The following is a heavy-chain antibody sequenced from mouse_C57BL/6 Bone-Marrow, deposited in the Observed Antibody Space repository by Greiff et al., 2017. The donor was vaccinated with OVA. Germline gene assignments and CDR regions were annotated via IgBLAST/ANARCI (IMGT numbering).Heavy chain of an antibody. CDR1: GYTFTNYW. D-gene: IGHD3-2*02. J-gene: IGHJ3*01. V-gene: IGHV1-63*01. CDR3: ARGEGTAQATWFAY. Sequence: VKLMESGAELVRPGTSVKMSCKASGYTFTNYWIGWAKQRPGHGLEWIGDIYPGGGYTNYNEKFKGKATLTADKSSSTAYMQFSSLTSEDSAIYYCARGEGTAQATWFAYWGQGTLVTVSA. CDR2: IYPGGGYT.